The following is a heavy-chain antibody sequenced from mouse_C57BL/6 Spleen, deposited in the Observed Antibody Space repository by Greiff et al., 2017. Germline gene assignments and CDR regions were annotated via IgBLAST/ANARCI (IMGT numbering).Heavy chain of an antibody. Sequence: QVQLKQSGAELVRPGTSVKVSCKASGYAFTNYLIEWVKQRPGQGLEWIGVINPGSGGTNYNEKFKGKATLTADKSSSTAYMQLSSLTSEDSAVYFCARGGLRKDFAYWGQGTLVTVSA. J-gene: IGHJ3*01. CDR1: GYAFTNYL. D-gene: IGHD2-4*01. CDR3: ARGGLRKDFAY. CDR2: INPGSGGT. V-gene: IGHV1-54*01.